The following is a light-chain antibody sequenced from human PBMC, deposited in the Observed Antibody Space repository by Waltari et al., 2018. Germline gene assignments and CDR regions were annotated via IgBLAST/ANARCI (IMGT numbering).Light chain of an antibody. CDR3: QQRRNWPLT. Sequence: EIVLTQSPAVLSFSPGERATLACRASQSVGTYLAWYQQRPGQSPSLLIYDASCRATGIPARFRGGGSETDFTLTISSLQPEDFAVYYCQQRRNWPLTFGGGTRVQI. CDR2: DAS. J-gene: IGKJ4*01. V-gene: IGKV3-11*01. CDR1: QSVGTY.